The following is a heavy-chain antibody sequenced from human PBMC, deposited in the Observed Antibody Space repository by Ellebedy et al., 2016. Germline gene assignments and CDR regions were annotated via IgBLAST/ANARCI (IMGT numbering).Heavy chain of an antibody. CDR2: IRSKAYGGGTT. D-gene: IGHD2-2*01. CDR3: TRSYCSSTNCYLFYADY. Sequence: GGSLRLSXTASGFTFGDYAMNWFRQAPGKGLEWVGFIRSKAYGGGTTEFAASVKGRFTISRDDSKSIAYLQMNSLKTEDTAVYYCTRSYCSSTNCYLFYADYWGQGTLVTVSS. J-gene: IGHJ4*02. V-gene: IGHV3-49*03. CDR1: GFTFGDYA.